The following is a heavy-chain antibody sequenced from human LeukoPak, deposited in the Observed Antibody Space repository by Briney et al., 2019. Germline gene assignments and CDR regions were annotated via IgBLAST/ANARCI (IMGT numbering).Heavy chain of an antibody. CDR1: GYTFIGFY. CDR3: ARVHLSPYYYYYYMDV. D-gene: IGHD3-16*01. Sequence: ASVKVSCKSSGYTFIGFYLHWVRQAPGQGLEWMGWINPNSGATNYTQKFQGRVTMTRDTSISTAYMELSRLRSDDTAVYYCARVHLSPYYYYYYMDVWGKGTTVTVSS. CDR2: INPNSGAT. J-gene: IGHJ6*03. V-gene: IGHV1-2*02.